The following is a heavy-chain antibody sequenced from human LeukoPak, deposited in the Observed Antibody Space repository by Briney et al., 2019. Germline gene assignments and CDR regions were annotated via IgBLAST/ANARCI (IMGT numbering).Heavy chain of an antibody. J-gene: IGHJ4*02. D-gene: IGHD2-15*01. CDR1: GFTFSSYW. Sequence: PGGSLRLPCAASGFTFSSYWMSWVRQAPGKGLEWVANIKQDGSEKYYVDSVKGRFTISRDNAKNSLFLQMNSLRAEDTAVYYCARGFYGSVGLFDCWGQGTLVTVSS. CDR2: IKQDGSEK. V-gene: IGHV3-7*05. CDR3: ARGFYGSVGLFDC.